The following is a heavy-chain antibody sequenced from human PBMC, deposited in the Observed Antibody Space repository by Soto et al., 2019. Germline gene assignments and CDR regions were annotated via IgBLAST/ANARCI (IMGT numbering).Heavy chain of an antibody. V-gene: IGHV3-73*01. CDR1: GFTFSGSA. Sequence: GGSLRLSCAASGFTFSGSAMHWVRQASGKGLEWVGRIRSKANSYATAYAASVKGRFTISRDDSKNTAYLQMNSLKTEDTAVYYCTRSHDSSPFDYWGQGTLVTVSS. CDR3: TRSHDSSPFDY. CDR2: IRSKANSYAT. J-gene: IGHJ4*02. D-gene: IGHD3-22*01.